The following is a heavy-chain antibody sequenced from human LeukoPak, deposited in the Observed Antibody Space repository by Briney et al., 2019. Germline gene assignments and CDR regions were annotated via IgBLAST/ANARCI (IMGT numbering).Heavy chain of an antibody. CDR1: GGSFSGYY. D-gene: IGHD3-22*01. J-gene: IGHJ4*02. CDR2: INHSGST. V-gene: IGHV4-34*01. Sequence: TSETLSLTCAVYGGSFSGYYWSWIRQPPGKGLEWIGEINHSGSTNYNPSLKSRVTISVDTSKNQFSLKLSSVTAADTAVYYCARQRRYDYYDSSGYYYGYWGQGTLVTVSS. CDR3: ARQRRYDYYDSSGYYYGY.